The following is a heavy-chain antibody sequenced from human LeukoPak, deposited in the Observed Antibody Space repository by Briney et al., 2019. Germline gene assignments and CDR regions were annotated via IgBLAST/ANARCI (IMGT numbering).Heavy chain of an antibody. CDR2: INHSGST. V-gene: IGHV4-34*10. D-gene: IGHD3-16*02. CDR3: ARYDVWGTYRAFDY. J-gene: IGHJ4*02. Sequence: SETLSLTCAVYGGSFSGYYWSWIRQPPGKGLEWIGEINHSGSTNYNPSLKSRVTMSVDTSKNHFSLKLSSVTAADTAVYYCARYDVWGTYRAFDYWGQGTLVTVSS. CDR1: GGSFSGYY.